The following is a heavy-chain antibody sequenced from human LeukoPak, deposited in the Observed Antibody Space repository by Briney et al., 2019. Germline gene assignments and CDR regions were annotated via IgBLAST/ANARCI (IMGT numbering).Heavy chain of an antibody. V-gene: IGHV4-39*01. J-gene: IGHJ4*02. CDR3: AIIPPDLRRNDY. CDR1: GGSISSSSYY. CDR2: IYYSGST. D-gene: IGHD1-14*01. Sequence: SETLSLTCTVSGGSISSSSYYWGWIRQPLGKGLEWIGSIYYSGSTYYNPSLKSRVTISVDTSKNQFSLKLSSVTAADTAVYYCAIIPPDLRRNDYWGQGTLVTVSS.